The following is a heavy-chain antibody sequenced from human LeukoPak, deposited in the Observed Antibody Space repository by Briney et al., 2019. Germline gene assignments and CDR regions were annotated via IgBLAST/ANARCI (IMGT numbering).Heavy chain of an antibody. J-gene: IGHJ2*01. CDR3: ARDGVGGVYGDYGYFDL. D-gene: IGHD4-17*01. CDR2: INPDSGDT. Sequence: ASVTVSCKASGYTFTGYYMHWVRQAPGQGLEWMGWINPDSGDTNYAQNFQGRVTMTRDTSISTAYMELSRLRSDDTAVYYCARDGVGGVYGDYGYFDLWGRGTLVTVSS. CDR1: GYTFTGYY. V-gene: IGHV1-2*02.